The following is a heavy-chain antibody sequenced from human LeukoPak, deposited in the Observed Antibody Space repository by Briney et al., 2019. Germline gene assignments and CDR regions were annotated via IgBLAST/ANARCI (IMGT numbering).Heavy chain of an antibody. Sequence: SETLSLTCTVSGGSISSYYWSWIRQPPGKGLEWIGYIYYSGSTNYNPSLKSRVTISVDTSKNQFSLKLSSVTAADTAVYYCARGNSGGSCDSSGCRFDPWGQGTLVTVSS. CDR3: ARGNSGGSCDSSGCRFDP. V-gene: IGHV4-59*01. CDR2: IYYSGST. CDR1: GGSISSYY. J-gene: IGHJ5*02. D-gene: IGHD2-15*01.